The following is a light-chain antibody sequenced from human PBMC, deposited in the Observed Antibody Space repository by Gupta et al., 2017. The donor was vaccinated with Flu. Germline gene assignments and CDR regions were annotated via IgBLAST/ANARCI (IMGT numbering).Light chain of an antibody. CDR2: AAS. CDR1: QSISSY. CDR3: QQSYSTLIFT. J-gene: IGKJ3*01. V-gene: IGKV1-39*01. Sequence: DIQMTQSPSSLSASVGDSVTITCRASQSISSYLNWYQQKPGKAPKLLIYAASSLQSGVPSRFSGSRSGTDFTLTISSLQPEDFATYYCQQSYSTLIFTFGPGTKVDIK.